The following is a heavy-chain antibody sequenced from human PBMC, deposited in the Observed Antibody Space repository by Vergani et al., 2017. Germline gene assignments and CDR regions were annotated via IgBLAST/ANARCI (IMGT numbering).Heavy chain of an antibody. CDR2: IIPILGIA. D-gene: IGHD3-22*01. Sequence: QGQLVQSGAEVKKPGSSVKVSCKASGCTFSSYTISWVRQAPGQGLEWMGRIIPILGIANYAQKFQGRVTITADKSTSTAYMELSSLRSEDTAVYYCARVKAYDYDSSGYPIYVYWNEGTLITVSS. V-gene: IGHV1-69*02. J-gene: IGHJ4*02. CDR1: GCTFSSYT. CDR3: ARVKAYDYDSSGYPIYVY.